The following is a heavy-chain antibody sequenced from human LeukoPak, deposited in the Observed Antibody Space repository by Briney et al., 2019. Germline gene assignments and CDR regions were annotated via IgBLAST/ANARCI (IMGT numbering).Heavy chain of an antibody. V-gene: IGHV3-23*01. D-gene: IGHD6-13*01. CDR2: ISGSGGST. Sequence: GGSLRLSCAASGFTFSSYAMSWVRQAPGKGLEWVSAISGSGGSTYYADSVKGRFTISRDNSKNTLYLQMNSLKPEDTALYYCAKARGYDSNFDYWGQGTLVTVSS. CDR3: AKARGYDSNFDY. J-gene: IGHJ4*02. CDR1: GFTFSSYA.